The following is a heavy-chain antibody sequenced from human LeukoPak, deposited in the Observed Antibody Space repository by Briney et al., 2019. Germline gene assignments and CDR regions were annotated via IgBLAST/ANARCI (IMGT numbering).Heavy chain of an antibody. CDR1: GLTVSRHY. D-gene: IGHD3-22*01. V-gene: IGHV3-53*01. J-gene: IGHJ4*02. Sequence: GGSLRLSCVASGLTVSRHYMTWVRQAPGKGLEWLSVISTGGSTNYADSVKGRFTISRDNSKNILYLQMNSLRAEDTAVYYCARDDYYDSSGLDYWGQGTLATVSS. CDR3: ARDDYYDSSGLDY. CDR2: ISTGGST.